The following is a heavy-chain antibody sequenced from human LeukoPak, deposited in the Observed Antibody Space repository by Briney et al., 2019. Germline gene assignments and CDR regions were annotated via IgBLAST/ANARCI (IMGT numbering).Heavy chain of an antibody. V-gene: IGHV3-48*04. CDR3: TSAMSDY. CDR2: ISKGSSTI. J-gene: IGHJ4*02. CDR1: GFTFSSYN. Sequence: GGSLRLSCAASGFTFSSYNMNWVRQAPGKGLEWVSYISKGSSTIYYADSVRGRFTISRDNAKNSLYLQMNSLRAEDTAVYYCTSAMSDYWGQGTLVTVSS.